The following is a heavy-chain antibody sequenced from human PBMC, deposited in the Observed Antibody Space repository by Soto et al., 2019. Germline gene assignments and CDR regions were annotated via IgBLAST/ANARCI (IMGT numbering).Heavy chain of an antibody. CDR1: GYTFTRYG. D-gene: IGHD6-19*01. Sequence: QVQLVQSGAEVKKPGASVKVSCKASGYTFTRYGISWVRQAPGQGLEWMGWISAYNGNTNYAQKHQVRVTMSTDTSTSTAYMELRSLRSDDTAVYYCAIDRYSSVWYIRRYYFDYWGQGNLVTVSS. J-gene: IGHJ4*02. CDR3: AIDRYSSVWYIRRYYFDY. V-gene: IGHV1-18*01. CDR2: ISAYNGNT.